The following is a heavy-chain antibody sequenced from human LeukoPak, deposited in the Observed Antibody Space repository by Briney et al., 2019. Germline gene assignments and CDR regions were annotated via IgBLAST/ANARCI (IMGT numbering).Heavy chain of an antibody. CDR1: GGTFSSYA. CDR2: IIPIFGTA. Sequence: SVKVSCKASGGTFSSYAISWVRQAPGQGLEWMGGIIPIFGTANYAQKFQGRVTITADKSTSTAYMELSSLRSEDTAVYYCARDHLAGYCTNGVCYRFDYWGQGTLVTVSS. CDR3: ARDHLAGYCTNGVCYRFDY. V-gene: IGHV1-69*06. J-gene: IGHJ4*02. D-gene: IGHD2-8*01.